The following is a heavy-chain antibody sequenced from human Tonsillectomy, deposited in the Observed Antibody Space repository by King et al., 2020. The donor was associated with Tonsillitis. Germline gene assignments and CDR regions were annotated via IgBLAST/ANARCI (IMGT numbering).Heavy chain of an antibody. CDR2: IIPVFGPP. J-gene: IGHJ5*02. V-gene: IGHV1-69*01. CDR1: GGSFNNYA. D-gene: IGHD2-21*01. Sequence: VQLVQSGAEVKKPGSSVKISCKASGGSFNNYAINWVRQAPGKGLEWMGRIIPVFGPPNYAQKFRGRVTITADESTCSFNMEVSSLRSEDTAVYYCAREFQLLFGFDPWGQGTLVTVSS. CDR3: AREFQLLFGFDP.